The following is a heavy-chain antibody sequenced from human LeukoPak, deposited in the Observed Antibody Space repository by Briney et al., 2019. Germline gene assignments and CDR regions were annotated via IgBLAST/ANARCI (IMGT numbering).Heavy chain of an antibody. J-gene: IGHJ3*02. CDR3: ARDREYYDILTGYYNDAFDI. V-gene: IGHV4-4*07. Sequence: SETLSPTCTVSGGSISSYYWSWIRQPAGKGLEWIGRIYTSGSTNYNPSLKSRVTMSVDTSKNQFSLKLSSVTAADTAVYYCARDREYYDILTGYYNDAFDIWGQGTMVTVSS. CDR2: IYTSGST. D-gene: IGHD3-9*01. CDR1: GGSISSYY.